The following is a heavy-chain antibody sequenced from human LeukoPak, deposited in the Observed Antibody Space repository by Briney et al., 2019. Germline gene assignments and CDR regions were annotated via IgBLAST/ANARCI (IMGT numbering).Heavy chain of an antibody. CDR2: IYTSGST. CDR1: GGSISSGSYY. J-gene: IGHJ4*02. Sequence: ASETLSLTCTVSGGSISSGSYYWSWIRQPAGKGLEWIGRIYTSGSTNYNPSLKSRVTISVDTSKNQFSPKLSSVTAADTAVYYCARVGAVAEFDYWGQGTLVTVSS. V-gene: IGHV4-61*02. CDR3: ARVGAVAEFDY. D-gene: IGHD6-19*01.